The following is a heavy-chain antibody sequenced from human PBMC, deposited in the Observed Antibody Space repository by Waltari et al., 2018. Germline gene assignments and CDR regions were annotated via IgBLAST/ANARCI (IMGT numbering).Heavy chain of an antibody. CDR1: NGSIRAQY. V-gene: IGHV4-59*11. Sequence: QLHLQESGPGLVKPWETLSLTCRVSNGSIRAQYLILIRQTPGQGKQWMGYIYYSGTTSYNPSLKSRLTISVDTWKNQFSLKLTSVTAADTGVYYCARGGGPYEFWRGYSLWFDTWGQGTLVTVSS. CDR2: IYYSGTT. J-gene: IGHJ5*02. D-gene: IGHD2-21*01. CDR3: ARGGGPYEFWRGYSLWFDT.